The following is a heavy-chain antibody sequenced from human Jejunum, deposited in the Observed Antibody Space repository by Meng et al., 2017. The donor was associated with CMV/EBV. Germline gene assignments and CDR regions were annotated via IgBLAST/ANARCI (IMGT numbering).Heavy chain of an antibody. V-gene: IGHV3-74*01. J-gene: IGHJ4*02. CDR2: INTDGSNT. D-gene: IGHD4-17*01. Sequence: SGLTISTYWMHWVRQVPGKGLEWVSRINTDGSNTNYADSVKGRFTISRDNAKSTLYLQMNSLTAEDTAVYYCIRGPYGADSWYDYWGQGTLVTVSS. CDR1: GLTISTYW. CDR3: IRGPYGADSWYDY.